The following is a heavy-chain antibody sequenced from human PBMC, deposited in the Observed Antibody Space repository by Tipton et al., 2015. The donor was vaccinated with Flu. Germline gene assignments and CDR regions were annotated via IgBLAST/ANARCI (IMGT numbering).Heavy chain of an antibody. CDR3: ARRGEESRQQGDYNWLDP. D-gene: IGHD3-16*01. CDR2: IYTSGNT. CDR1: GGSIGSHS. Sequence: LRLSCTVSGGSIGSHSWNWIRQPAGKGLEWIGRIYTSGNTIYNPSLQSRVTVSVDTSKNQFSLKLNPVTVADTAVYYCARRGEESRQQGDYNWLDPWGQGILVTVSS. V-gene: IGHV4-4*07. J-gene: IGHJ5*02.